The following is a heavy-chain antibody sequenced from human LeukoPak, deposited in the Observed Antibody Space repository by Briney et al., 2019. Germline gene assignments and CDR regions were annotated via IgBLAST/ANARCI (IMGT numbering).Heavy chain of an antibody. Sequence: ASVKVSCKASGYTFTSYAVSGVRQAPGQGLEWMGWFSAYSGDTNYAQNLQGRVSMTTDTSTSTAYMELRSLRSDDTAVYYCARDPLSSSWSTYYYGLDVWGQGTTVTVSS. CDR2: FSAYSGDT. V-gene: IGHV1-18*01. D-gene: IGHD6-13*01. J-gene: IGHJ6*02. CDR1: GYTFTSYA. CDR3: ARDPLSSSWSTYYYGLDV.